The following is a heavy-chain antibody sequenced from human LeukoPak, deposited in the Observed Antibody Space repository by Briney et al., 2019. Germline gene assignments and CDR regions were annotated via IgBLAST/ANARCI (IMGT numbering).Heavy chain of an antibody. CDR2: IKQDGSEK. Sequence: GGSLRLSCAASGFTFSSYWMSWVRQAPPKGLEGGVNIKQDGSEKYYMESVKGRFTISRDNAKSSLYLQLTTLRAEDTAVYYCARVMITFGGVIVLFDYWGQGTLVTVSS. D-gene: IGHD3-16*02. CDR3: ARVMITFGGVIVLFDY. V-gene: IGHV3-7*01. J-gene: IGHJ4*02. CDR1: GFTFSSYW.